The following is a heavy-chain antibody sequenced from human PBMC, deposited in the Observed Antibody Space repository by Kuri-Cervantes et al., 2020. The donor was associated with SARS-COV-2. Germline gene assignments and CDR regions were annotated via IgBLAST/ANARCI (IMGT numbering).Heavy chain of an antibody. CDR2: ISWDGGST. CDR3: AKDRDLVLDY. Sequence: GESLKISCAASGFTFDDYAMHWVRQAPGKGLEWDSLISWDGGSTYYADSVKGRFTISRDNSKNSLYLQMNSLRAEDTALYYCAKDRDLVLDYWGQGTLVTVSS. J-gene: IGHJ4*02. D-gene: IGHD2-8*02. CDR1: GFTFDDYA. V-gene: IGHV3-43D*03.